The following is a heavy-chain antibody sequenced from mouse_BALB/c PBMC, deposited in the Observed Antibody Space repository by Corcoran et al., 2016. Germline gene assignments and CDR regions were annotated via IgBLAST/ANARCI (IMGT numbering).Heavy chain of an antibody. J-gene: IGHJ2*01. CDR1: GYTFTSYV. Sequence: EVQLQQSGPELVKPGASVKMSCKASGYTFTSYVMHWVKQKTGQGLEWIGYIYPYNDDTKYNEEFKGKATLTSDKSSSTAYMELNSLTSEDSAVYYCTREVPGGYPFEYWGQGTTLTVSS. V-gene: IGHV1S136*01. CDR3: TREVPGGYPFEY. CDR2: IYPYNDDT. D-gene: IGHD2-2*01.